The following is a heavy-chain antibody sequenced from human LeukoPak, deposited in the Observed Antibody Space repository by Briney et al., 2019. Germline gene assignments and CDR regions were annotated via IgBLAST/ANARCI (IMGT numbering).Heavy chain of an antibody. CDR2: IKEDGSVK. V-gene: IGHV3-7*03. J-gene: IGHJ4*02. CDR3: ARGDFNDLRYGC. Sequence: PGGSLRLSCAASGFTFSSHWMTWVRQAPGKGLEWVANIKEDGSVKFYVDSVRGRFTISRDNTKNSLYLQMNGLRAEDTAMYYCARGDFNDLRYGCWGQGSLVTVSS. D-gene: IGHD2-21*02. CDR1: GFTFSSHW.